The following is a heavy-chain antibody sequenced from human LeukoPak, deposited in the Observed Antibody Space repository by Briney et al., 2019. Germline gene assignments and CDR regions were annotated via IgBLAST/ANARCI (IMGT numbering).Heavy chain of an antibody. V-gene: IGHV4-59*01. Sequence: SETLSLTCAVYGGSFSGYYWSWIRQPPGKGLEWIGYIYYSGSTNYNPSLKSRVTISVDTSKNQFSLKLSSVTAADTAVYYCARVEKGDGYNPYYFDYWGQGTLVTVSS. D-gene: IGHD5-24*01. J-gene: IGHJ4*02. CDR1: GGSFSGYY. CDR3: ARVEKGDGYNPYYFDY. CDR2: IYYSGST.